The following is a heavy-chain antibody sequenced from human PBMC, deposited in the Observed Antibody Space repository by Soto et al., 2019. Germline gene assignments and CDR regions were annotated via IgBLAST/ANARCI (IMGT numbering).Heavy chain of an antibody. J-gene: IGHJ4*02. Sequence: GGSLRLSCAASGFTFSSYAMSGVRQAPGKGLEWVSAISGSGGSTYYADSVTGRFTISRDNSKNTLYLQRNSLRAEDTAVDYCAKDFGSWYYWGQGTLVTVSS. CDR2: ISGSGGST. CDR1: GFTFSSYA. CDR3: AKDFGSWYY. V-gene: IGHV3-23*01. D-gene: IGHD6-13*01.